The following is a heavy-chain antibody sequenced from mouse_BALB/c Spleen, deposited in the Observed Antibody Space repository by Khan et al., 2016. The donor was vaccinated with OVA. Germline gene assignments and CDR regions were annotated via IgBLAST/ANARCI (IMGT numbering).Heavy chain of an antibody. V-gene: IGHV1-4*01. CDR2: INPSNGNT. CDR3: VRDGAYHRNDGWFAY. CDR1: GYTFTSYT. J-gene: IGHJ3*01. Sequence: QVQLKESGAELARPGASVKMSCKASGYTFTSYTIHWIKKRPGQGLEWIGYINPSNGNTNYNQKFKDKATLTTDKSSTTAYLQLSSLTSDDSAVYNGVRDGAYHRNDGWFAYWGQGTLVTVSA. D-gene: IGHD2-14*01.